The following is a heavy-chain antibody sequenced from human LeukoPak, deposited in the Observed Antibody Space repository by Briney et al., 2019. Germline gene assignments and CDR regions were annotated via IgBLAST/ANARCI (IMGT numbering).Heavy chain of an antibody. Sequence: PGGSLRLSCTASGLTLTSYAMSWVRQAPGKGLEWVSGITSSGGSTYQVDSVKGRFTISRDNSKNTLYLQMDSLRAEDTAVYYCARDHGSGYPLLDAFDIWGQGTMVAVSS. CDR2: ITSSGGST. J-gene: IGHJ3*02. CDR3: ARDHGSGYPLLDAFDI. CDR1: GLTLTSYA. V-gene: IGHV3-23*01. D-gene: IGHD3-22*01.